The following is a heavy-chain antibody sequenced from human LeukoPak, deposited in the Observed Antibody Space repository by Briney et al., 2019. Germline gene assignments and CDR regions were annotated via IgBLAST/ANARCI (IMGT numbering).Heavy chain of an antibody. CDR1: GYRFTSYW. CDR3: ASFFGRGYSYGYYY. D-gene: IGHD5-18*01. V-gene: IGHV5-51*01. J-gene: IGHJ4*02. Sequence: GESLKISCKGSGYRFTSYWIGWVRQMPGKGLEWMGIIYPGGSDTRYSPSFQGQAIISAGKSISTAYLQWSSLKASDTAMYYCASFFGRGYSYGYYYWGQGTLVTVSS. CDR2: IYPGGSDT.